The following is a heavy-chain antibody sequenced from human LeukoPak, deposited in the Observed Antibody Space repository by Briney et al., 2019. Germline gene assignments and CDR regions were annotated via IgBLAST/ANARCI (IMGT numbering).Heavy chain of an antibody. V-gene: IGHV4-4*07. CDR1: GGSIGSHY. J-gene: IGHJ4*02. D-gene: IGHD1-1*01. CDR3: ARGDSTALKSPPDY. Sequence: SETLSLTCSVSGGSIGSHYWYWIRQPAGKGLEWIGRMYSGGSSNYNPSLTSRVTMSVDTSKNQFSLKLNSVTAADTAGYYCARGDSTALKSPPDYWGQGTLVTVSS. CDR2: MYSGGSS.